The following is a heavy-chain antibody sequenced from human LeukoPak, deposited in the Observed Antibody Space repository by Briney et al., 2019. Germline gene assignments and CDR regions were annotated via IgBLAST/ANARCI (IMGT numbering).Heavy chain of an antibody. J-gene: IGHJ4*02. Sequence: SETLSLTCTVSGGSISSYYWSWIRQPPGKGLEWIGYIYYSGSTDYNPSLKSRVTISVDTNQFSLKLSSVTAADTAVYYCARGSSWLDYWGQGTLVTVSS. V-gene: IGHV4-59*01. CDR3: ARGSSWLDY. CDR2: IYYSGST. CDR1: GGSISSYY. D-gene: IGHD6-13*01.